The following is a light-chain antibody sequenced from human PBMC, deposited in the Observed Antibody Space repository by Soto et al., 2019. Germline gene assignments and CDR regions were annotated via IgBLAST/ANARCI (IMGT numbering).Light chain of an antibody. CDR1: QNLSRYF. V-gene: IGKV3-20*01. CDR3: QQHDILPIT. J-gene: IGKJ5*01. CDR2: GAS. Sequence: EVVLTQSAGTLSLSPGDRASLSCRASQNLSRYFLAWYQHKPGQAPRLLISGASRRATGIPDRFSGAGSGTDFTLTISRLEPEDCARDYGQQHDILPITLSEGTRLEIK.